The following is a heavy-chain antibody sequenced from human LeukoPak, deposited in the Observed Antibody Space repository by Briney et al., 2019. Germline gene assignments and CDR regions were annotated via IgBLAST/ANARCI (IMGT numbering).Heavy chain of an antibody. V-gene: IGHV3-30*19. D-gene: IGHD3-9*01. CDR1: GFTFSSYG. CDR2: ISYDGSNK. J-gene: IGHJ4*02. CDR3: ASSVLTGYYPDY. Sequence: GGSLRLSCAASGFTFSSYGMHWVRQAPGKGLEWVAVISYDGSNKYYADSVKGRFTISRDNSKNTLYLQMNSLRAEDTAVYYCASSVLTGYYPDYWGQGTLVTVSS.